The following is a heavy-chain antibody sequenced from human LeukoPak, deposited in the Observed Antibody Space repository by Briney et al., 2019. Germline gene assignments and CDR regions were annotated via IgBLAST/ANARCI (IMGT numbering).Heavy chain of an antibody. Sequence: PGGSLRLSCAASGFTFSSYAMHWVRQAPGKGLEWVAVISYDGSNKYYADSVKGRFTISRDNSKNTLYLQMNSLRAEDTAVYYCARDPVNPAVAGNSIDYWGQGTLVTASS. J-gene: IGHJ4*02. CDR3: ARDPVNPAVAGNSIDY. CDR1: GFTFSSYA. V-gene: IGHV3-30-3*01. CDR2: ISYDGSNK. D-gene: IGHD6-19*01.